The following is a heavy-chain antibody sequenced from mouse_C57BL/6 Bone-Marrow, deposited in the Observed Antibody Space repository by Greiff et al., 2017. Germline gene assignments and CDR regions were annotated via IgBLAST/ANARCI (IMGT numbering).Heavy chain of an antibody. CDR2: IRLKSDNYAT. Sequence: EVQVVESGGGLVQPGGSMKLSCVASGFTFSNYWMNWVRQSPEKGLEWVAQIRLKSDNYATHYAESVKGRFTISRDDSKSSVYLQMNNLSAEDTGIYYCTGTGRAGTLNYWYFDVWGTGTTVTVSS. CDR1: GFTFSNYW. CDR3: TGTGRAGTLNYWYFDV. V-gene: IGHV6-3*01. D-gene: IGHD4-1*01. J-gene: IGHJ1*03.